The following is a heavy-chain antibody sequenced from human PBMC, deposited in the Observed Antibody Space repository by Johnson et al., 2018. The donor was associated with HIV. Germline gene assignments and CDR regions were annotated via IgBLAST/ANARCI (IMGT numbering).Heavy chain of an antibody. V-gene: IGHV3-9*01. Sequence: VQLMESGRGLVQPGRSLRLSCAASGFTFDDYAMHWVRQAPGKGLEWVSGISWNGGSIGYADSVKGRFTISRDNAKKSLFLQMNSLRPDDTALYYCAKPIAAAGTVGDCFEIWGQWTMVTVSS. J-gene: IGHJ3*02. D-gene: IGHD6-13*01. CDR1: GFTFDDYA. CDR3: AKPIAAAGTVGDCFEI. CDR2: ISWNGGSI.